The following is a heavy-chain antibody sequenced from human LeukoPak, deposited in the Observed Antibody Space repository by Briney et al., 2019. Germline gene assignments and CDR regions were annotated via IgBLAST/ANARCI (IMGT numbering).Heavy chain of an antibody. CDR1: GFTFSSYA. CDR2: ISSSSSTI. Sequence: GSLRLSCAASGFTFSSYAMSWVRQAPGKGLEWVSYISSSSSTIYYADSVKGRFTISRDNAKNSLYLQMNSLRAEDTAVYYCARVAGMSLVADIWGQGTMVTVSS. V-gene: IGHV3-48*04. CDR3: ARVAGMSLVADI. J-gene: IGHJ3*02. D-gene: IGHD2-8*02.